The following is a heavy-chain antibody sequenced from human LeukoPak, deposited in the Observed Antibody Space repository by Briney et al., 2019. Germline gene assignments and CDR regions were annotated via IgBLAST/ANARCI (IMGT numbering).Heavy chain of an antibody. CDR3: VKDANYFDSGSYMVPFDS. D-gene: IGHD3-22*01. CDR2: IGGSDGRT. V-gene: IGHV3-23*01. CDR1: GFTLSRCA. Sequence: GGSLRLSCTASGFTLSRCAMGWVRQSPGKGLEWVAGIGGSDGRTYYADPVKGRFNISRGNFKNSLYLQLNSLRSEDTAIYYCVKDANYFDSGSYMVPFDSWGQGTLVTVSS. J-gene: IGHJ4*02.